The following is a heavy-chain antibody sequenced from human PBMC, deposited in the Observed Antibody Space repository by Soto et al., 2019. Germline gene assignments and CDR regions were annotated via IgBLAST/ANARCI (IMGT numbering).Heavy chain of an antibody. CDR1: GFTFSSYS. D-gene: IGHD2-2*01. V-gene: IGHV3-48*01. CDR2: ISSSSTI. J-gene: IGHJ3*02. Sequence: GGSLRLSCAASGFTFSSYSMNWVRQAPGKRLEWVSYISSSSTIYYSDSVTGRFTISRDNAKNTLYLQMDSLSAEDTAVYYCARVYCSSISCYWDDAFDIWGQGTMVTVSS. CDR3: ARVYCSSISCYWDDAFDI.